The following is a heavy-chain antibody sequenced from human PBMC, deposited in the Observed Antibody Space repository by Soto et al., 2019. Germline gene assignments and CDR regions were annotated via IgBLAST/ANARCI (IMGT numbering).Heavy chain of an antibody. V-gene: IGHV3-21*01. Sequence: GGSLRLSCAASGFTFSSYSMNWVRQAPGKGLEWVSSISSSSSYIYYADSVKGRFTISRDNAKNSLYLQMNSLRAEDTAVYYCARETTPRGVVRGVNNYGMDVWGQGTTVTVSS. J-gene: IGHJ6*02. CDR1: GFTFSSYS. D-gene: IGHD3-10*01. CDR2: ISSSSSYI. CDR3: ARETTPRGVVRGVNNYGMDV.